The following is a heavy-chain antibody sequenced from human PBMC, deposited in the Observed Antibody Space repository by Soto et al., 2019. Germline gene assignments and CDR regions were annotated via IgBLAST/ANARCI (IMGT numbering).Heavy chain of an antibody. D-gene: IGHD3-3*02. J-gene: IGHJ5*02. CDR1: GDSIISSDFY. Sequence: KPSETLSLTCTVSGDSIISSDFYWGWGRQPPGKGLEWIGSIFYLGSSYYNPSLKSRVTMSVDTSKNQFSLRLRSVTAADTALYFCARHSLALRKNNWFDPWGQGIMVTVSS. V-gene: IGHV4-39*01. CDR3: ARHSLALRKNNWFDP. CDR2: IFYLGSS.